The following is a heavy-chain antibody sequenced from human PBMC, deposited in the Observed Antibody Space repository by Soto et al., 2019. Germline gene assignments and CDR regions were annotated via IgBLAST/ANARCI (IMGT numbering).Heavy chain of an antibody. Sequence: QVQLVQSGAEVKKPGSSVKVSCKVSGGTFTTYPINWVRQAPGQGLEFMGGIIPKYGTTNYAQKFRGTVTITADESTSTAYMELNNLRSEDTAVYYCERGASNSTGWYSWFDPWGQGTLVTVSS. CDR3: ERGASNSTGWYSWFDP. J-gene: IGHJ5*02. V-gene: IGHV1-69*01. CDR1: GGTFTTYP. CDR2: IIPKYGTT. D-gene: IGHD6-19*01.